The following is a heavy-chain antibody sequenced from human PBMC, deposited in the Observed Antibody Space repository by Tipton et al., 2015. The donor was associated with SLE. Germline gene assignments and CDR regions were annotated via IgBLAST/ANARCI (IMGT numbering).Heavy chain of an antibody. V-gene: IGHV4-59*12. CDR1: GGSMTNYY. D-gene: IGHD4-11*01. CDR2: IYYSGHT. CDR3: AREFLNPVTTVHYYFDL. Sequence: TLSLTCTVSGGSMTNYYWSWIRQPPGKGLEWIGYIYYSGHTNYNPSLKSRVTISVDSSKNHFSLKLISVTAADTAVYYCAREFLNPVTTVHYYFDLWGRGTLVTVSS. J-gene: IGHJ2*01.